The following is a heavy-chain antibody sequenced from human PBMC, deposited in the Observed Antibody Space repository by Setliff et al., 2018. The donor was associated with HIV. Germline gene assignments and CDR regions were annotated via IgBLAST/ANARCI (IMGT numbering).Heavy chain of an antibody. CDR3: AKAAVEMTTIAFGGPPGY. D-gene: IGHD3-16*01. V-gene: IGHV1-69*11. J-gene: IGHJ4*02. Sequence: GASVKVSCKASGGTFRSYSINWVRQAPGQGLEWMGTIIPFIDATHYAQSLQGRLTITADESSNTAYMELSSLRLHDTAVYYCAKAAVEMTTIAFGGPPGYWGQGTLVTVSS. CDR1: GGTFRSYS. CDR2: IIPFIDAT.